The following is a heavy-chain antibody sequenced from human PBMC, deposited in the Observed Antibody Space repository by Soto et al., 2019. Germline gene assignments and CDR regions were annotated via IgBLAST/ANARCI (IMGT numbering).Heavy chain of an antibody. D-gene: IGHD2-15*01. J-gene: IGHJ4*02. CDR3: ASGRYCSGGSCYGLDY. CDR2: INHSGST. CDR1: GGSFSGYY. V-gene: IGHV4-34*01. Sequence: SETLSLTCAVYGGSFSGYYWSWIRQPPGKGLEWIGEINHSGSTNYNPSLKSRVTISVDTSKNQFSLKLSFVTAADTVVYYCASGRYCSGGSCYGLDYWGQGTLVTVPS.